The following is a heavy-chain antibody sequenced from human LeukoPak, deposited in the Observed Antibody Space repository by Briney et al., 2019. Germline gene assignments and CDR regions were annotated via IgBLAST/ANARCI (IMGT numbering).Heavy chain of an antibody. CDR1: GFTFSSYA. CDR3: AKSRELWTYWYFDL. V-gene: IGHV3-23*01. CDR2: VSVSGSST. D-gene: IGHD1-26*01. J-gene: IGHJ2*01. Sequence: GGSLRLSCVVSGFTFSSYAMNWVRQAPGKGLEWVSAVSVSGSSTYYADSVKGRFTISRDNSKNTLYLQMNSLRAEDTAVYYCAKSRELWTYWYFDLWGRGILVTVSS.